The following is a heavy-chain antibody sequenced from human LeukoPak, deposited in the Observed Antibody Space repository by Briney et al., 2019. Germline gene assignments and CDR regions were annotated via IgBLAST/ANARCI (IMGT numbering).Heavy chain of an antibody. Sequence: PSETLSLTCTVSGGSISSYYWSWIRQPPGKGLEWIGYIYYSGSTNYNPSLKSRVTISVDTSKNQFSLKLSSVTAADTAVYYCARDVREQGDYWGQGTLVTVSS. V-gene: IGHV4-59*01. CDR1: GGSISSYY. CDR2: IYYSGST. D-gene: IGHD1-26*01. J-gene: IGHJ4*02. CDR3: ARDVREQGDY.